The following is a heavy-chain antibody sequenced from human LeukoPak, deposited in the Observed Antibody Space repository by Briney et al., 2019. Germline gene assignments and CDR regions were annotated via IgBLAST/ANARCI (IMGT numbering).Heavy chain of an antibody. V-gene: IGHV3-21*01. D-gene: IGHD4-17*01. Sequence: PGGSLRLSCAASRFTFSSYSMNWVRQAPGKGLEWVSSISSSSSYIYYADSVKGRFTISRDNAKNSLYLQMNSLRAEDTAVYYCTPHGRGDYAPLGGVDYWGQGTLVTVSS. CDR1: RFTFSSYS. CDR3: TPHGRGDYAPLGGVDY. CDR2: ISSSSSYI. J-gene: IGHJ4*02.